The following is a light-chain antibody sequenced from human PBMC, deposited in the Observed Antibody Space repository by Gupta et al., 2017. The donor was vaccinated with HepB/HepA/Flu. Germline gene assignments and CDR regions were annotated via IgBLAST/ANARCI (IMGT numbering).Light chain of an antibody. V-gene: IGLV2-23*02. CDR2: EVT. CDR3: CSYAGSISWI. CDR1: SSDIGTYNL. Sequence: QSALTQPASVSASPGQSVTVSFIGTSSDIGTYNLISWYQQHPGKAPKLIIYEVTKRPSGISDRFSASKSGNTASLTISGLQAEDEAQYHCCSYAGSISWIFGGGTRLTVL. J-gene: IGLJ2*01.